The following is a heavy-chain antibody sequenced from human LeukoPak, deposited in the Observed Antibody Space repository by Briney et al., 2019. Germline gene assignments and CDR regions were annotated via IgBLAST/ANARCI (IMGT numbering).Heavy chain of an antibody. CDR3: AKGRLVRGLIISHDY. V-gene: IGHV3-23*01. CDR1: GFSVINAW. J-gene: IGHJ4*02. Sequence: GGSLRLSCAASGFSVINAWMSWVRQAPGQGLEWVSGISGTGDSTYYADSVKGRFTISRDNSKNTLYLQMNGLRAEDTAVYYCAKGRLVRGLIISHDYWGQGTLVTVSS. CDR2: ISGTGDST. D-gene: IGHD3-10*01.